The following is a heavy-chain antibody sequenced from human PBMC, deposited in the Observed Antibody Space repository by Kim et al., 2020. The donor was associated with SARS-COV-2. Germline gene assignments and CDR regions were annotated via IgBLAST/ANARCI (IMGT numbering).Heavy chain of an antibody. CDR3: AREESSRYSSSWYGGRYNWFDP. J-gene: IGHJ5*02. D-gene: IGHD6-13*01. CDR2: IIPIFGTA. CDR1: GGTFSSYA. V-gene: IGHV1-69*13. Sequence: SVKVSCKASGGTFSSYAISWVRQAPGQGLEWMGGIIPIFGTANYAQKFQGRVTITADESTSTAYMELSSLRSEDTAVYYCAREESSRYSSSWYGGRYNWFDPWGQGTLVTVSS.